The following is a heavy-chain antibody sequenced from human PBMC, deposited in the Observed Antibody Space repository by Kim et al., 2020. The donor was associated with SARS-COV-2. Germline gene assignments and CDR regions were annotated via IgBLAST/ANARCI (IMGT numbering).Heavy chain of an antibody. D-gene: IGHD2-21*01. J-gene: IGHJ4*02. V-gene: IGHV3-7*04. CDR3: ARYSIGSRSFDY. Sequence: YLDSVKRRFTTPRDNAQNSVSLQMNTLRAEDTAVYYCARYSIGSRSFDYWGQGVLVIVSS.